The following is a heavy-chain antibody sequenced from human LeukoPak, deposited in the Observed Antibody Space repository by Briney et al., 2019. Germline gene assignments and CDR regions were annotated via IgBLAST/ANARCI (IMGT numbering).Heavy chain of an antibody. CDR2: IYSGGST. D-gene: IGHD6-25*01. CDR3: ARDFIPAATFHS. CDR1: GFTVSSNY. J-gene: IGHJ4*02. V-gene: IGHV3-53*01. Sequence: GGSLRLSCAASGFTVSSNYMSWVRQAPGKGLEWVSVIYSGGSTYYADSVKGRFTISRDNAKNSVYLQMDSLRVEDTARYYCARDFIPAATFHSWGQGTRVTVSS.